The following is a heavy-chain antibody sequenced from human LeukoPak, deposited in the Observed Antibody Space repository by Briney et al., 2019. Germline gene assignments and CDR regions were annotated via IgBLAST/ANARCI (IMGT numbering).Heavy chain of an antibody. CDR3: ASPGYSSSWPVGL. D-gene: IGHD6-13*01. Sequence: SVKVSCKASGYTFTGYYMHWVRQAPGQGLEWMGRIIPILGIANYAQKFQGRVTITADKSTSTAYMELSSLRSEDTAVYYCASPGYSSSWPVGLWGQGTLVTVSS. CDR2: IIPILGIA. CDR1: GYTFTGYY. J-gene: IGHJ4*02. V-gene: IGHV1-69*02.